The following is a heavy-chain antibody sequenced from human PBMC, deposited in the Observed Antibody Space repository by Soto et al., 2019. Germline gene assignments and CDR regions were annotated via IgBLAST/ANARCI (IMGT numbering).Heavy chain of an antibody. J-gene: IGHJ4*02. V-gene: IGHV3-23*01. D-gene: IGHD2-2*01. CDR1: GFTFSNHA. Sequence: EVQLLESGGALVQPGGSLRLSCAASGFTFSNHAMNWVRQAPGKGLEWVSTISDSGSTYYADSVKGRFTISRDNSKNTXXLXXXXXXXXXXXXXXXXXXXXXHYCTSTSCLYFFDHWGQGTLVIVSS. CDR3: XXXXXXHYCTSTSCLYFFDH. CDR2: ISDSGST.